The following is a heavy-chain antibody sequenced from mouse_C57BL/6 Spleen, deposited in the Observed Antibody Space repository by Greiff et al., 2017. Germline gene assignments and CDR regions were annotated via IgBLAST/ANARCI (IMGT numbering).Heavy chain of an antibody. Sequence: QVQLQQPGAELVKPGASVKLSCKASGYTFTSYWMHWVKQRPGRGLEWIGRIDPNSGGTKYNEKFKSKATLTVDKPSSTAYMQLSSLTSEDSAVYYCARREGDYDADYAMDYWGQGTSVTASS. J-gene: IGHJ4*01. CDR3: ARREGDYDADYAMDY. CDR1: GYTFTSYW. V-gene: IGHV1-72*01. D-gene: IGHD2-4*01. CDR2: IDPNSGGT.